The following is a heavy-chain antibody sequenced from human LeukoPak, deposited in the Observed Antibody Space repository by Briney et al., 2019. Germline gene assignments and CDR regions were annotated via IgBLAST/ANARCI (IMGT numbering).Heavy chain of an antibody. J-gene: IGHJ4*02. CDR1: RFTFSSYA. Sequence: PGGSLRLSCAASRFTFSSYAMIRVRQAPGKGLEWVSGISGSGAGTYYADSVKGRFTISRDNSKNTLHLQMNSLRAEDTAVYYCAKGGTMTKKGYFDYWGQGTLVTVSS. V-gene: IGHV3-23*01. D-gene: IGHD2-15*01. CDR3: AKGGTMTKKGYFDY. CDR2: ISGSGAGT.